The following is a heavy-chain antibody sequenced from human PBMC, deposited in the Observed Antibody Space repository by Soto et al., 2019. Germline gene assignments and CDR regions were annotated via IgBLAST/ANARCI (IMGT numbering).Heavy chain of an antibody. Sequence: SVKVSCKASGFTFTSSAVQWVRQARGQRLEWIGWIVVGSGNTNYAQKFQERFTITRYMSTSTAYMELSSLRSEYTAVYYCAADGEGYYGMDVWGQGTTVTVSS. CDR2: IVVGSGNT. CDR3: AADGEGYYGMDV. D-gene: IGHD2-21*01. J-gene: IGHJ6*02. V-gene: IGHV1-58*01. CDR1: GFTFTSSA.